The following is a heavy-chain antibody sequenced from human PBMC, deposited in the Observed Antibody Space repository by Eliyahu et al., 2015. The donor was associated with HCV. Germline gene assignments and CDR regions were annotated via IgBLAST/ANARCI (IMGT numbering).Heavy chain of an antibody. CDR3: VIPGAARDRSGFDY. CDR1: GLXXSSHW. D-gene: IGHD3-22*01. J-gene: IGHJ4*02. V-gene: IGHV3-74*01. CDR2: INSDGSGP. Sequence: EVQVVDSGXGLVQPGGSLRLSCVXSGLXXSSHWMHWVRQAPGKGLEWVARINSDGSGPKYADSVKGRFSISRDDSKSTVYLQMNRLRAGDTARYFCVIPGAARDRSGFDYWGQGTLVTVSS.